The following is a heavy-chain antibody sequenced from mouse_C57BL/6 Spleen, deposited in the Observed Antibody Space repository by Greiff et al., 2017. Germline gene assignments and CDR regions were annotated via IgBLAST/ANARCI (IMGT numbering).Heavy chain of an antibody. D-gene: IGHD1-1*01. Sequence: QVQLQQSGPELVKPGASVKISCKASGYAFSSSWMNWVKQRPGKGLEWIGRIYPGDGDTNYNGKFKGKATLTADKSSSTAYMQLSSLTSEDSAVSFCARGYYGYFDYWGQGTTLTVSS. CDR1: GYAFSSSW. J-gene: IGHJ2*01. V-gene: IGHV1-82*01. CDR2: IYPGDGDT. CDR3: ARGYYGYFDY.